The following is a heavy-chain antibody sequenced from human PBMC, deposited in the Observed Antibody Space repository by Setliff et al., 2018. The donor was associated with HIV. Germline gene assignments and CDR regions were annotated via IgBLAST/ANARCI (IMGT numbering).Heavy chain of an antibody. CDR3: TTDLGLGAQLLPFDY. CDR2: IKSKTDGGTT. Sequence: GESLKISCAASGFTFSNAWMSWVRRAPGKGLEWVGRIKSKTDGGTTDYAAPVKGRFTISRDDSKNTLYLQMNSLKTEDTAVYYCTTDLGLGAQLLPFDYWGQGTLVTVSS. CDR1: GFTFSNAW. D-gene: IGHD1-26*01. V-gene: IGHV3-15*01. J-gene: IGHJ4*02.